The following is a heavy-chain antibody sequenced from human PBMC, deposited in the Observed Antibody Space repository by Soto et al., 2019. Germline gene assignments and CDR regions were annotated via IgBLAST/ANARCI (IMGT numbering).Heavy chain of an antibody. D-gene: IGHD6-6*01. Sequence: PSETLSLTCTVSGGSISSSSYYWGWIRQPPGKGLEWIGSIYYSGSTYYNPSLKSRVTISVDTSKNQFSLKLSSVTAADTAVYYCARGRIAARYMDVWGKGTTVTVSS. CDR1: GGSISSSSYY. CDR3: ARGRIAARYMDV. J-gene: IGHJ6*03. CDR2: IYYSGST. V-gene: IGHV4-39*01.